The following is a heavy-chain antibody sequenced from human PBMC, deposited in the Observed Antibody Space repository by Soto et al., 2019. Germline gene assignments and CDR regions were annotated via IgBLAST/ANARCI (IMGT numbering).Heavy chain of an antibody. CDR3: SRDPGFGAIDY. D-gene: IGHD3-10*01. Sequence: GGSLRLSCAASGFTFSSSWMAWVRQAPGKGLEWVALINPDGSVASYVGSVRGRFIISRDNAQNSLYLQMNSVSAEDTAVYYCSRDPGFGAIDYWGQGTLVTVSS. V-gene: IGHV3-7*01. CDR1: GFTFSSSW. J-gene: IGHJ4*02. CDR2: INPDGSVA.